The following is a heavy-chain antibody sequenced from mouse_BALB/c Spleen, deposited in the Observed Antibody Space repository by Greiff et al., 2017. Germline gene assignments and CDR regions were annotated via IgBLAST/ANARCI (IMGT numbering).Heavy chain of an antibody. CDR1: GYTFTSYY. J-gene: IGHJ4*01. V-gene: IGHV1S81*02. D-gene: IGHD1-1*01. Sequence: QVQLKQSGAELVKPGASVKLSCKASGYTFTSYYMYWVKQRPGQGLEWIGEINPSNGGTNFNEKFKSKATLTVDKSSSTAYMQLSSLTSDDSAVYYCTRCLISYDYAMDYWGQGTSVTVSS. CDR2: INPSNGGT. CDR3: TRCLISYDYAMDY.